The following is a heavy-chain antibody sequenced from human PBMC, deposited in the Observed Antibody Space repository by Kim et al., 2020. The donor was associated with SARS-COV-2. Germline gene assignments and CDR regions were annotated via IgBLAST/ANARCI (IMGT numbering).Heavy chain of an antibody. CDR2: INTNTGNP. CDR3: ARGVIFYYYGSGSYYTGGSWFDP. CDR1: GYTFTSYA. V-gene: IGHV7-4-1*02. Sequence: ASVKVSCKASGYTFTSYAMNWVRQAPGQGLEWMGWINTNTGNPTYAQGFTGRFVFSLDTSVSTAYLQISSLKAEDTAVYYCARGVIFYYYGSGSYYTGGSWFDPWGQEPWSPSPQ. D-gene: IGHD3-10*01. J-gene: IGHJ5*02.